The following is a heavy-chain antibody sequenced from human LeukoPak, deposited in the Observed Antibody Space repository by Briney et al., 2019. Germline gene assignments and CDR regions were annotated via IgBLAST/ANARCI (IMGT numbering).Heavy chain of an antibody. CDR3: AREEVSVISDTCCSGLGY. D-gene: IGHD3-10*01. Sequence: GASVTVSCKASGYTFTGYYMHWVRQAPGQGLEWMGWINPNSGGTNYAQKLQGRVTMTRDTSINTAYMELGSLRSDDTAVYYCAREEVSVISDTCCSGLGYWGQGTLVTVSS. J-gene: IGHJ4*02. CDR2: INPNSGGT. CDR1: GYTFTGYY. V-gene: IGHV1-2*02.